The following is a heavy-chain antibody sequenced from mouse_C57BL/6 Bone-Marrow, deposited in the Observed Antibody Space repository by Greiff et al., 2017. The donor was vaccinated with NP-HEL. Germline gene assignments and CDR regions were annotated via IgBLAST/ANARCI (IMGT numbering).Heavy chain of an antibody. J-gene: IGHJ2*01. D-gene: IGHD2-2*01. Sequence: VQLQQPGAELVKPGASVKLSCKASGYTFTSYWMHWVKQRPGQGLEWIGMIHPNSGSTNYNEKFKSKATLTVDKSSSTAYMQLSSLTCEDSAVYYGASSEEGYDRGYYFDYWGQGTTLTVSS. CDR2: IHPNSGST. CDR3: ASSEEGYDRGYYFDY. V-gene: IGHV1-64*01. CDR1: GYTFTSYW.